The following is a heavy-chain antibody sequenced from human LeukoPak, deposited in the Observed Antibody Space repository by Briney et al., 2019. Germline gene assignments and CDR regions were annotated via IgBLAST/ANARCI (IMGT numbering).Heavy chain of an antibody. D-gene: IGHD1-26*01. CDR3: ARGTKWEPHYFDY. CDR1: GGSLSSYY. Sequence: PPETLSLTCSVSGGSLSSYYWSWVRQPDGKGLEWIGRIYSSGSTIYNPSLKSRVTMSVDTSKNQFPLKLSSVTAADTAVYYCARGTKWEPHYFDYWGQGTLVTVSS. J-gene: IGHJ4*02. CDR2: IYSSGST. V-gene: IGHV4-4*07.